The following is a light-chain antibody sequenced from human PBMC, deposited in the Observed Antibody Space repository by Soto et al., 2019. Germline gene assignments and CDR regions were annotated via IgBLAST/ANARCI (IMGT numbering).Light chain of an antibody. CDR3: QQCNNWRT. CDR2: GAS. J-gene: IGKJ1*01. V-gene: IGKV3-15*01. CDR1: QSVSSN. Sequence: EIVMTQSPATLSVSPGERATLSCRASQSVSSNLAWYQQKPGQAPRLLIYGASTRATGIPARFSGSGSGTEFTLTISSLQSEDFAVYYCQQCNNWRTFGQGTKVDSK.